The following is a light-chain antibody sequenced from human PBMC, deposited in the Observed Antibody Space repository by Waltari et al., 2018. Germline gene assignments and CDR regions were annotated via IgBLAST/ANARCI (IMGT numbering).Light chain of an antibody. V-gene: IGKV3-20*01. CDR2: GPS. CDR1: QSVSSSY. J-gene: IGKJ1*01. Sequence: EIVLTQSPGTLSLSPGERATLSCRASQSVSSSYLAWYQQKPGQAPRLLIYGPSSRATGIPDRFSGSWSGTDCTLTISRLEPEDFAVDYCQQYSSSPQTFGQGTKVEIK. CDR3: QQYSSSPQT.